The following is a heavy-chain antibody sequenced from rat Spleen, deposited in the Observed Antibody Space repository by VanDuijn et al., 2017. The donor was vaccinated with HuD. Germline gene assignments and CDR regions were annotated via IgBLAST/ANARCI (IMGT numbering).Heavy chain of an antibody. CDR2: ITNTGNSF. Sequence: EVQLVESDGGLVQPGRSLKLSCVASGFTFDNYWMTWIRQAPGKGLEWVASITNTGNSFYYPDSVKGRFTISRDNAESTLYLQMNSVRSEDTATYYCARVNGGYVMDAWGQGASVTVSS. CDR3: ARVNGGYVMDA. D-gene: IGHD4-1*01. J-gene: IGHJ4*01. CDR1: GFTFDNYW. V-gene: IGHV5-31*01.